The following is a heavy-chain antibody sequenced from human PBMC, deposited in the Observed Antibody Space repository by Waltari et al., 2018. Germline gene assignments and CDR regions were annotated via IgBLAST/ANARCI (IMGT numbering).Heavy chain of an antibody. CDR2: IYYSGST. J-gene: IGHJ4*02. V-gene: IGHV4-39*01. CDR1: GGSISSSSYY. Sequence: QLQLQESGPGLVKPSETLSLTCTVPGGSISSSSYYWGWIRQPPGKGLEWIGSIYYSGSTYYNPSLKSRVTISVDTSKNQFSLKLSSVTAADTAVYYCARQDIVANFDYWGQGTLVTVSS. CDR3: ARQDIVANFDY. D-gene: IGHD5-12*01.